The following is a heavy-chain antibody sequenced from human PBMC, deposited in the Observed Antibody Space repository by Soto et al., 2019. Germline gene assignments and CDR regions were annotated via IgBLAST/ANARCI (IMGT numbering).Heavy chain of an antibody. D-gene: IGHD6-13*01. V-gene: IGHV1-18*03. CDR1: GYPFTSYG. Sequence: ASVKVSCKTSGYPFTSYGISWVRQAPGQGLEWMGWIRPYNGDTNSAQNFQGRVTMTTDTSTSTAYMELRSLRSDDMAVYYCARKGVTSSWYGGGHDNWGQGTLVTV. CDR2: IRPYNGDT. J-gene: IGHJ4*02. CDR3: ARKGVTSSWYGGGHDN.